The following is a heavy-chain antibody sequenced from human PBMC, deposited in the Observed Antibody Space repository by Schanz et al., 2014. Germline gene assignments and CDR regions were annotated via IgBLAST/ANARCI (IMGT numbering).Heavy chain of an antibody. D-gene: IGHD2-21*02. CDR2: ISDSGDST. V-gene: IGHV3-48*04. J-gene: IGHJ6*03. CDR1: GFTFSRYW. Sequence: EVQLVQSGGGLVQPGGSLRLSCAASGFTFSRYWMQWVRQAPGKGLEWVSDISDSGDSTHYADSVKGRFTISRDNAKNSLYLQMNSLRAEDTAVYYCARPSDSSWYMDVWGKGTTVTVSS. CDR3: ARPSDSSWYMDV.